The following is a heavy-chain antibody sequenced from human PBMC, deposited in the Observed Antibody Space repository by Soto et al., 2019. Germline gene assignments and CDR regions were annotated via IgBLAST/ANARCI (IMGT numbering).Heavy chain of an antibody. D-gene: IGHD1-20*01. J-gene: IGHJ3*01. CDR3: ARDNWNTV. V-gene: IGHV3-74*01. CDR2: VNGDGSGT. Sequence: EVQLVESGGGLVQPGGSLRLSCAASGFTFSNYWMHWVRQAPGKGLVWVSRVNGDGSGTFYADSVKGRFTSSRDNAENTVFLQMNSLKAENTAVYYCARDNWNTVWGQGTMVTVSS. CDR1: GFTFSNYW.